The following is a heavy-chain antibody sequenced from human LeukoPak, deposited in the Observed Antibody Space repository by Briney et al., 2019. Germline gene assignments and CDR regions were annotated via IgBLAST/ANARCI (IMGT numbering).Heavy chain of an antibody. CDR2: VNPNSGNT. CDR3: ARVTYYHILTGSYSGGDFDH. J-gene: IGHJ4*02. CDR1: GYTFNSYD. D-gene: IGHD3-9*01. V-gene: IGHV1-8*01. Sequence: ASVKVSCKASGYTFNSYDINWVRQATGQGLEWMGWVNPNSGNTGYAQKFQGRVTMTRDTSISTAYMELRSLRSEDTAVYYCARVTYYHILTGSYSGGDFDHWGQGTPVTVSS.